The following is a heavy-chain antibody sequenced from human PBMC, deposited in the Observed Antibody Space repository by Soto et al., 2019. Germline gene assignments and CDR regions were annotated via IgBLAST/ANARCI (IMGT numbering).Heavy chain of an antibody. CDR2: IIPIFGTA. CDR3: VSAYCGGDCYFQSYHYYGMDV. V-gene: IGHV1-69*06. CDR1: GGTFSSSA. D-gene: IGHD2-21*02. Sequence: APVKVSYNASGGTFSSSAISWVRQGPRQGLEWMGGIIPIFGTANYAQKFQGRVTITADKSTSTAYMELSSLRSEDTAVYYCVSAYCGGDCYFQSYHYYGMDVWGQGSTVTVSS. J-gene: IGHJ6*02.